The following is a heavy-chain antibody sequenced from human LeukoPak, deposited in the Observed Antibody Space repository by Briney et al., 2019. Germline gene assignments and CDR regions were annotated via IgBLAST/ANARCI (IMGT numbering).Heavy chain of an antibody. Sequence: GGSLRLSCAVSGRTFSSSWMDWVRQAPGKGLEWVASINPDGNKKYSADSVKGRFTISRDNAENSLYLQMNSLRVEDTAFYYCARDLAYSRLDYWGQGMLVTVSS. CDR3: ARDLAYSRLDY. J-gene: IGHJ4*02. V-gene: IGHV3-7*01. CDR2: INPDGNKK. CDR1: GRTFSSSW. D-gene: IGHD5-18*01.